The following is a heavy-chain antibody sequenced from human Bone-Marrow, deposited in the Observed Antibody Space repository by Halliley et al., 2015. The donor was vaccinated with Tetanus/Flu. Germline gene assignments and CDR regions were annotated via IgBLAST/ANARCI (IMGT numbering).Heavy chain of an antibody. Sequence: EWVAGIWYDGSKEYYADSGKGRFTISRDNSKGTVYLQMNNLTAEDTAVYYCGRDLAYGALDPWGQGTLVTVSS. CDR2: IWYDGSKE. CDR3: GRDLAYGALDP. J-gene: IGHJ5*02. V-gene: IGHV3-33*01. D-gene: IGHD4-17*01.